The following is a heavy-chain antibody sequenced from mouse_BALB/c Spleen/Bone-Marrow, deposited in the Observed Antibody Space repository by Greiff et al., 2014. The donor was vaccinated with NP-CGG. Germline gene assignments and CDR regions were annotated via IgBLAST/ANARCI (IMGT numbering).Heavy chain of an antibody. V-gene: IGHV5-17*02. CDR3: ARERTGFDY. Sequence: EVKLEESGGGLAQPGGSRKLSYAASGFTFSYFGMHWVRQAPEKGLEWVAYISSGSSIIYYADTVKGRFSISRDNPKNTLFLQMTSLRSEDTAMYYCARERTGFDYWGQGTTLTVSS. CDR2: ISSGSSII. CDR1: GFTFSYFG. D-gene: IGHD4-1*01. J-gene: IGHJ2*01.